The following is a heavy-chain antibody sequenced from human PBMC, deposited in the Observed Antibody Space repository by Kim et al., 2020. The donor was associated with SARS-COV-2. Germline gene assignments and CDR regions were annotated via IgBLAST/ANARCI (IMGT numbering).Heavy chain of an antibody. J-gene: IGHJ6*03. CDR2: ISGRGGST. V-gene: IGHV3-23*01. D-gene: IGHD7-27*01. CDR1: GFTFSSYA. Sequence: GGSLRLSCAASGFTFSSYAMSWVRQAPGQGLEWVSAISGRGGSTYYADSVTARFTISRDNSNNTLYLQMDGLRAEDTAVYYCAKAGAPSTNSLCYYTDV. CDR3: AKAGAPSTNSLCYYTDV.